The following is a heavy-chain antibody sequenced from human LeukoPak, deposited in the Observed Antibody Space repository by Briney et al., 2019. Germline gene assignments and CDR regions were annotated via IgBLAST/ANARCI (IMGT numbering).Heavy chain of an antibody. CDR1: GYTFTGYY. CDR2: FNPNSGAT. CDR3: ARGDIYWDC. V-gene: IGHV1-2*02. J-gene: IGHJ4*02. D-gene: IGHD2-15*01. Sequence: GASVKVSCKASGYTFTGYYIHWVRQSPGQGPEWMGWFNPNSGATDSAQKFQGRVTMTGDTSISTAYMELSGLTSDDTAVYYCARGDIYWDCWGQGTQVTVSS.